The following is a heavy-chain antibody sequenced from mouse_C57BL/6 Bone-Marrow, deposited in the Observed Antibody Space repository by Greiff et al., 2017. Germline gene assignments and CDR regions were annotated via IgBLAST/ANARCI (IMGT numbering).Heavy chain of an antibody. D-gene: IGHD1-1*01. J-gene: IGHJ1*03. CDR2: LTNKANGSTT. CDR3: ARFDYYGSSYGYWYFDV. V-gene: IGHV7-3*01. Sequence: DVQLVESGGGLVQPGGSLSLSCAASGFTFTDYYMSWVRQPPGQALEWFGFLTNKANGSTTEYRASVKGRFTISRDNSQSIIYLQMNAMRAEERATYYCARFDYYGSSYGYWYFDVWGTGTTVTVSS. CDR1: GFTFTDYY.